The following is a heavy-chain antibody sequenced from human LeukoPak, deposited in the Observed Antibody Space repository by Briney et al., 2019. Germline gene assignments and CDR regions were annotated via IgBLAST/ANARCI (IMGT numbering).Heavy chain of an antibody. D-gene: IGHD5-12*01. CDR2: ISAYNGNT. V-gene: IGHV1-18*01. J-gene: IGHJ4*02. Sequence: APVKVSCKASGFTFTTYGITWVRQAPGQGLEWVGWISAYNGNTNYAQKLQDRVTMTTDTSTSTAYMELKRLRSEDTAVYYCARGLSYSGYDYPGDYWGQGTLVTVSS. CDR1: GFTFTTYG. CDR3: ARGLSYSGYDYPGDY.